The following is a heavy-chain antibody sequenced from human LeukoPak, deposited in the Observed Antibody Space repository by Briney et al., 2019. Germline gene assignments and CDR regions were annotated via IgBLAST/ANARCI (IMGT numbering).Heavy chain of an antibody. V-gene: IGHV4-38-2*01. J-gene: IGHJ3*02. CDR2: IYRSGST. CDR3: ARALTSGYYPHDALDI. Sequence: PSETLSLTCAVSGYSIGIDCYWGWIRLPPGEGLEWIGSIYRSGSTYYNPSLKSRVTISVDTSKNQFSLKLSSVTAADTAVYYCARALTSGYYPHDALDIWGQGTMVTVSS. CDR1: GYSIGIDCY. D-gene: IGHD3-22*01.